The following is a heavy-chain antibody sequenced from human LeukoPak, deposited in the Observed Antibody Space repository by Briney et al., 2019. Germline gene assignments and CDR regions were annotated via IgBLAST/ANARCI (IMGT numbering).Heavy chain of an antibody. J-gene: IGHJ3*02. CDR2: ISSNGGST. V-gene: IGHV3-64*01. CDR1: GFTFSSYA. Sequence: GGSLRLSCAASGFTFSSYAMHWVRQAPGKGLGYVSAISSNGGSTYYANSVKGRFTISRDNSKNTLYLQMGSLRAEDMAVYYCAREALHNWNDVVAFDIWGQGTMVTVSS. CDR3: AREALHNWNDVVAFDI. D-gene: IGHD1-1*01.